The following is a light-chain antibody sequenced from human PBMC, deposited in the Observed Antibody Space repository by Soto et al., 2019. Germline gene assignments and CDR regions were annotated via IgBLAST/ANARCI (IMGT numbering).Light chain of an antibody. Sequence: DIPMTQSPSSLSASVEDRVTITCRASQASHSYLNWYQQKPGKAPNLLIFATSTLQSGVPSRFSGSGSGADFTLTISSLQPEDFATYYCQQRETFGPGTKVDIK. CDR2: ATS. CDR3: QQRET. J-gene: IGKJ3*01. CDR1: QASHSY. V-gene: IGKV1-39*01.